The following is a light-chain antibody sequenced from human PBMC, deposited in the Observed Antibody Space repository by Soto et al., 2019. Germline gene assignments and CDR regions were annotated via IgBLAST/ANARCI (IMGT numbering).Light chain of an antibody. Sequence: EIVLTQSPATLSLSPGERATLSCRASQSVSSYLAWYQQKPGQAPRLLIYDASNRATGIPARFSGSGSGTDCPLIISSLEPEDFAVYYCQQRSNCPITFGQGTRLDIK. J-gene: IGKJ5*01. CDR1: QSVSSY. CDR2: DAS. CDR3: QQRSNCPIT. V-gene: IGKV3-11*01.